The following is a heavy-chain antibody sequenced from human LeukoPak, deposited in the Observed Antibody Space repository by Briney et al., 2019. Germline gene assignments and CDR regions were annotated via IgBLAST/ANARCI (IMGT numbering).Heavy chain of an antibody. CDR1: GFTFSSYE. V-gene: IGHV3-48*03. Sequence: TGGSLRLSCAASGFTFSSYEMNWVRQAPGKGLEWVSYISSSGSTIYYADSVKGRFTISRDNAKNSLYLQMNSLRAEDTAVYYCASYYYGSGSYWSHHYGMDVWGQGTTVTVSS. CDR2: ISSSGSTI. D-gene: IGHD3-10*01. CDR3: ASYYYGSGSYWSHHYGMDV. J-gene: IGHJ6*02.